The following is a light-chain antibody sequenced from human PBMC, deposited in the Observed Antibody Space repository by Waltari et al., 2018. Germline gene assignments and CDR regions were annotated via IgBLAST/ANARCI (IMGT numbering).Light chain of an antibody. Sequence: QSVLTQPPSASGTPGQRVTISCSGSSSNIGSNTVNWYQQLPGTAPKLLIYSNTQRPSGVPDRFYGSKSGTSASLAISVLQSEDEADYYCAAWDDSLNGQGVFGGGTKLTVL. CDR1: SSNIGSNT. J-gene: IGLJ2*01. CDR3: AAWDDSLNGQGV. CDR2: SNT. V-gene: IGLV1-44*01.